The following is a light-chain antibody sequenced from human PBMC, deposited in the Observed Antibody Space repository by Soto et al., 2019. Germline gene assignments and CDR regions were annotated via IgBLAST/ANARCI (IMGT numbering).Light chain of an antibody. Sequence: EIVLTQSPGTLSVSPGERATLSCRASQSVSSGYLAWYQQKPGQGPRLLIYGASSRATGIPDRFSGSGSGTDFTLTISRLEPEDFAVYYCQQHDSSPLTFGGGTKVEIK. J-gene: IGKJ4*01. CDR3: QQHDSSPLT. CDR2: GAS. CDR1: QSVSSGY. V-gene: IGKV3-20*01.